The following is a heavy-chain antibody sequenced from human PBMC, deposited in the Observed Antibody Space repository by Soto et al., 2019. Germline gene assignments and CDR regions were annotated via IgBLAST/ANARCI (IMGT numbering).Heavy chain of an antibody. CDR1: GLPFSTFA. D-gene: IGHD4-17*01. V-gene: IGHV3-48*01. Sequence: EVQLVESGGGLVQPGGPLSPSWPASGLPFSTFAMNWSRQAQGKGWEGVSYISSRSSTIYYADSVKGRFTISRDNAKNSLYLQMNSLRAEDTAVYYCARDLAVYYGGNPDDYWGQGTLVTVSS. CDR2: ISSRSSTI. J-gene: IGHJ4*02. CDR3: ARDLAVYYGGNPDDY.